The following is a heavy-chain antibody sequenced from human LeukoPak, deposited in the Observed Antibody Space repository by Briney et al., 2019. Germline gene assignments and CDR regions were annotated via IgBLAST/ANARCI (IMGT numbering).Heavy chain of an antibody. Sequence: GGSLRLSCAASGFTVSSNYMSWVRQAPGKGLEWVSVIYSGGSTYYADSVKGRFTISRDNSKNTLYPQMNSLRVEDTAVYYCARVWAAAQGGPWFDPWGQGTLVTVSS. J-gene: IGHJ5*02. CDR1: GFTVSSNY. CDR3: ARVWAAAQGGPWFDP. D-gene: IGHD6-13*01. CDR2: IYSGGST. V-gene: IGHV3-53*01.